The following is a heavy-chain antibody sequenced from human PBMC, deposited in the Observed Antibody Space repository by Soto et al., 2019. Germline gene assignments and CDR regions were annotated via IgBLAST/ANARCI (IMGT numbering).Heavy chain of an antibody. D-gene: IGHD2-2*01. CDR1: GGSLSSYT. J-gene: IGHJ3*02. CDR2: IIPILGIA. CDR3: PRASAYCSSTSCPLDAFDI. V-gene: IGHV1-69*02. Sequence: ASVRVSCKASGGSLSSYTISWVRQAPGQGLEWMGRIIPILGIANYAQKFQGRVTITADKSTSTAYMELSSLRSEDTAVYYCPRASAYCSSTSCPLDAFDISGQGTMVTVSS.